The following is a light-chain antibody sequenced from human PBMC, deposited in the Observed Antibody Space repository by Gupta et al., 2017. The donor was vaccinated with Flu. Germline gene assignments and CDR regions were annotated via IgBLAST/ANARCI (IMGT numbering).Light chain of an antibody. CDR1: SSDVGGYNY. Sequence: QSALTQPASVSGSPGQSITISCTGTSSDVGGYNYVSWYQQHPGKAPKLMIYEVTNRPSGVSNRFSGSKSGNTASLTISGLQAEDEADYVCGSYTSSSTWVFGGGTKLTVL. CDR2: EVT. J-gene: IGLJ3*02. CDR3: GSYTSSSTWV. V-gene: IGLV2-14*01.